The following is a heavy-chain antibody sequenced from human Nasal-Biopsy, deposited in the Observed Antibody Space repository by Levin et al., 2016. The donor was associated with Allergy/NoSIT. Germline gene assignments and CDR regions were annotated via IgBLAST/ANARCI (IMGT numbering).Heavy chain of an antibody. CDR3: ATSPNLGMYDYFGLNV. J-gene: IGHJ6*02. CDR2: VYFTGSV. Sequence: SETLSLTCTISGVYFNNYCSWIRQFPGKGLEWIGYVYFTGSVKYHPSLRSRVTISLHPSQSHFSLTLTSVTAADTAVYYCATSPNLGMYDYFGLNVWGPGTTVTVSS. D-gene: IGHD7-27*01. CDR1: GVYFNNYC. V-gene: IGHV4-59*01.